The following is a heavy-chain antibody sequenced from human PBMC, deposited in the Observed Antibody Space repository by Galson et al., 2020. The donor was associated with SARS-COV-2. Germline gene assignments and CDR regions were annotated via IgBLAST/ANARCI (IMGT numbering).Heavy chain of an antibody. CDR1: GLTFSFYA. CDR3: AKDKRDLLDAFDI. V-gene: IGHV3-23*02. J-gene: IGHJ3*02. D-gene: IGHD1-26*01. Sequence: GGSLRLSCGASGLTFSFYAMSWVRQAPGKGLEWVSAISGSGDSTYYRDSVKGRFTVSRDNSKNTLFLQMNSLRAEDTAVYYCAKDKRDLLDAFDIWGQGTMGTVSS. CDR2: ISGSGDST.